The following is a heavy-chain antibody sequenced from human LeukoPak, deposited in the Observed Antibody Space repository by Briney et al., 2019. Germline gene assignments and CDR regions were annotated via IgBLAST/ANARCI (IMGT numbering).Heavy chain of an antibody. CDR2: INHSGST. V-gene: IGHV4-34*01. CDR3: ARGGTGVDIVATIPLPFDY. CDR1: GGSFSGYY. D-gene: IGHD5-12*01. J-gene: IGHJ4*02. Sequence: PSETLSLTCAVYGGSFSGYYWSWIRQPPGKGLEWIGEINHSGSTNYNPSLKSQVTISVDTSKNQFSLKLSSVTAADTAVYYCARGGTGVDIVATIPLPFDYWGQGTLVTVSS.